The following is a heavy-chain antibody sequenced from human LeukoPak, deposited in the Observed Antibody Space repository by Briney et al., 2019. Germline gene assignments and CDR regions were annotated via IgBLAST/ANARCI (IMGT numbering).Heavy chain of an antibody. Sequence: ASVKVSCKVSGYTLTELSMHWVRQAPGKGLEWMGGFDPEYGETIYAQKFQGRVTITADKSTSTAYMELSSLRSEDTAVYYCARGGDPDSYYYDSSGYSPFDYWGQGTLVTVSS. CDR3: ARGGDPDSYYYDSSGYSPFDY. V-gene: IGHV1-24*01. CDR1: GYTLTELS. D-gene: IGHD3-22*01. CDR2: FDPEYGET. J-gene: IGHJ4*02.